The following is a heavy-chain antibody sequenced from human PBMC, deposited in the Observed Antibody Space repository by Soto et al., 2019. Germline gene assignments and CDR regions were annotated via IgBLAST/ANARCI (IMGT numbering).Heavy chain of an antibody. J-gene: IGHJ3*02. V-gene: IGHV4-30-4*01. Sequence: QVQLQESGPGLVKPSQTLSVTCTVSGGSISSGDYYWSWIRQPPGKGLEWIGYIYYSGSTYYNPSLKSRVTISVDTSKNQFSLKLSSVTAADTAVYYCAREGYSYGYQQEDAFDIWGQGTMVTVSS. D-gene: IGHD5-18*01. CDR3: AREGYSYGYQQEDAFDI. CDR1: GGSISSGDYY. CDR2: IYYSGST.